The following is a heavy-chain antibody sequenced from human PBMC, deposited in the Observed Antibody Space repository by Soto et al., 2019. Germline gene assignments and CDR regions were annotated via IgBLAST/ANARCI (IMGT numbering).Heavy chain of an antibody. Sequence: XAVKGSCKTSGCPFTDFSMHWVRQAPGQRLQWMGRINTHNGHTQYSPRFADRVTMTTDPSTSTAHMELKGLRSDDTAVYSCARTDIWAYCGQRTLVTVSS. D-gene: IGHD2-15*01. V-gene: IGHV1-18*04. J-gene: IGHJ4*02. CDR2: INTHNGHT. CDR1: GCPFTDFS. CDR3: ARTDIWAY.